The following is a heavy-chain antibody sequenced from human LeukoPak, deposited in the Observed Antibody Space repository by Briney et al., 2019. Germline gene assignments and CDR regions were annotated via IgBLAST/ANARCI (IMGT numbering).Heavy chain of an antibody. CDR1: GATFSSYG. Sequence: GASVKVSCKTSGATFSSYGIRWVRLAPGQGLDYMGGIIPMFGTTNYAQKFQDRVTITADRSTSTAYLGLTGLTYEDTAVYYCARASNYYGAPTQKYYYYYMDVWGKGTTVTVFS. D-gene: IGHD3-10*01. J-gene: IGHJ6*03. CDR3: ARASNYYGAPTQKYYYYYMDV. CDR2: IIPMFGTT. V-gene: IGHV1-69*06.